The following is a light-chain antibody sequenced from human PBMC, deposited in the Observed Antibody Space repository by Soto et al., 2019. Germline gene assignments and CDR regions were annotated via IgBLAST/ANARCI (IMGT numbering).Light chain of an antibody. CDR2: GNT. J-gene: IGLJ1*01. CDR3: CSYATSSFV. Sequence: QSALTQPASVSVSPGQSITISCTGTSSDVGGYNLVSWYQQHPGKALKLIIFGNTERPSGVSHRFSGSKSGNTASLTISGVQVEDEADYHCCSYATSSFVFGTGTKLTVL. CDR1: SSDVGGYNL. V-gene: IGLV2-23*01.